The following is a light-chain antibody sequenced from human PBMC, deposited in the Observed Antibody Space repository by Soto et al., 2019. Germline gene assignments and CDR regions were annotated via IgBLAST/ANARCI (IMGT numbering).Light chain of an antibody. CDR3: QQTYSSPLT. J-gene: IGKJ4*01. CDR2: GAS. Sequence: DIQITQSPSSLSASVGDRVTITCRASQTISYFLNWYQQKPGKAPKLLIFGASSLQSGVPSRFSGSGSGTDFTLTISSLQPEDFATYYCQQTYSSPLTFGGGTKVDIK. CDR1: QTISYF. V-gene: IGKV1-39*01.